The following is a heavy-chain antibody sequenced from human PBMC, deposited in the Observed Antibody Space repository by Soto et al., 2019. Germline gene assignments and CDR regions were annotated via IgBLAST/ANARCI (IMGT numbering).Heavy chain of an antibody. CDR2: ISYDGSNK. CDR3: AREFPMVRGEGYFDY. J-gene: IGHJ4*02. D-gene: IGHD3-10*01. V-gene: IGHV3-30-3*01. CDR1: GFTFSSYA. Sequence: QVQLVESGGGVVQPGRSLRLSCAASGFTFSSYAMHWVRQAPGKGLEWVAVISYDGSNKYYADSVKGRFTISRDNSKNTLYLQMNSLRAEDTAVYYCAREFPMVRGEGYFDYWGQGTLVTVSS.